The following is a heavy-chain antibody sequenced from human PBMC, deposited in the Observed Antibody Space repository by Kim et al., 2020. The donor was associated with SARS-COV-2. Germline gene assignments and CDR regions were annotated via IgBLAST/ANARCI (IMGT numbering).Heavy chain of an antibody. CDR3: ARGSGRLRFLEWYFDY. V-gene: IGHV4-34*01. J-gene: IGHJ4*02. D-gene: IGHD3-3*01. Sequence: SLKSRVTISVDTSKSQFSLKLSSVTAADTAVYYCARGSGRLRFLEWYFDYWGQGTLVTVSS.